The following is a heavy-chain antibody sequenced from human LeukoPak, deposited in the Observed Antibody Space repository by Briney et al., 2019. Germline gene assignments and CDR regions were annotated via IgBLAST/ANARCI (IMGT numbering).Heavy chain of an antibody. Sequence: SETLSLTCTVSGGSISSYYWSWIRQPPGKGLEWIGDIYYSGSTNYNPSLKSRVTISVDTSKNQFSLKLSSVTAADTAVYYCARQTYGDYDFFAFFDYWGQGTLVTVSS. J-gene: IGHJ4*02. CDR1: GGSISSYY. CDR3: ARQTYGDYDFFAFFDY. CDR2: IYYSGST. V-gene: IGHV4-59*08. D-gene: IGHD4-17*01.